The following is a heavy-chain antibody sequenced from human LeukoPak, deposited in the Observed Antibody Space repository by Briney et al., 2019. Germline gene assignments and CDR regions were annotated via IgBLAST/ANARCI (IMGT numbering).Heavy chain of an antibody. V-gene: IGHV3-23*01. D-gene: IGHD2-2*01. J-gene: IGHJ4*02. CDR2: ISGSGGST. CDR3: AKGCLVVPAATLND. CDR1: GFTFSSYA. Sequence: GGSLRLSCAASGFTFSSYAMSWVRPAPGKGLEWVSAISGSGGSTYYADSVKGRFTISRDNSKNTLYLQMNSLRAEDTAVYYCAKGCLVVPAATLNDWGQGTLVTVSS.